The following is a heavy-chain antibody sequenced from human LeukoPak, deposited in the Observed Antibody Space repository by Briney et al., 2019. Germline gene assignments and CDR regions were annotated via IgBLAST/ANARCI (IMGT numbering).Heavy chain of an antibody. V-gene: IGHV4-4*07. Sequence: SENLSLTKTAAGVSISSYYWSWIRQPAVKGLDWLGRIYTSGSTNYNPSLKSRATMSVDRSKNQFSLKLSSVTAADTAVYYCARADSSGIFDYWGQGTLVTVSA. CDR2: IYTSGST. CDR3: ARADSSGIFDY. CDR1: GVSISSYY. J-gene: IGHJ4*02. D-gene: IGHD3-22*01.